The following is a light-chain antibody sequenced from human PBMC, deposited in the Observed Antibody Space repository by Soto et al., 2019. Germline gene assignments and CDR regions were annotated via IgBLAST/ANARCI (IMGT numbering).Light chain of an antibody. V-gene: IGKV1-13*02. CDR2: DAS. Sequence: AIQLTQSPSSLSASVGDSVTITCRATQDISNTLAWYQHKPGRGPTLLIFDASTLESGVPSRFTGSGSGTHFTLTISSLQPEDFATYICQQCKGYPITFGQGTRVEF. CDR3: QQCKGYPIT. CDR1: QDISNT. J-gene: IGKJ5*01.